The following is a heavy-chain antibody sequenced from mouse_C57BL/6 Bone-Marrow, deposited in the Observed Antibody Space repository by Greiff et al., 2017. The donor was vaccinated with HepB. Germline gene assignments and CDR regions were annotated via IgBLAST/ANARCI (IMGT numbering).Heavy chain of an antibody. D-gene: IGHD2-1*01. Sequence: ESGAELVRPGTSVKVSCKASGYAFTNYLIEWVKQRPGQGLEWIGVINPGSGGTNYNEKFKGKATLTADKSSSTAYMQLSSLTSEDSAVYFCAAGVIYSAFAYWGQGTLVTVSA. V-gene: IGHV1-54*01. CDR2: INPGSGGT. J-gene: IGHJ3*01. CDR3: AAGVIYSAFAY. CDR1: GYAFTNYL.